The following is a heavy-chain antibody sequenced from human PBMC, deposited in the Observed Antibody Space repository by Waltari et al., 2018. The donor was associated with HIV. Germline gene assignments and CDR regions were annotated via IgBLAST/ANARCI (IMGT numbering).Heavy chain of an antibody. CDR3: ARAGDFDF. CDR2: ISSLGIEV. CDR1: GFTFSSYT. D-gene: IGHD3-10*01. J-gene: IGHJ4*02. V-gene: IGHV3-21*02. Sequence: EVQLVESGGGPVKPGGSLRLSCAASGFTFSSYTMNWVRQAPGKGLEWVSSISSLGIEVFYADSVKGRFTISRDNDKSSLYLQMTSLRVEDTSLYYCARAGDFDFWGQGILVTVSS.